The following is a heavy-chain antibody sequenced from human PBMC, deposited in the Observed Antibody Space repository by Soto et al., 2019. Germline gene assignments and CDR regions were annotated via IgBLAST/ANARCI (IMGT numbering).Heavy chain of an antibody. V-gene: IGHV1-69*12. Sequence: QVQLVQSGAEVKKPGASVKVSCKASGGTFSSYAMIWVGQAPGHGGEWMGGIIPIFGTANYAQKFQGRVTITADESTSTAYMELSNLRSEDTAVYYCARATRAKAVAGPSDYWGQGTLVTVSS. D-gene: IGHD6-19*01. CDR1: GGTFSSYA. CDR2: IIPIFGTA. CDR3: ARATRAKAVAGPSDY. J-gene: IGHJ4*02.